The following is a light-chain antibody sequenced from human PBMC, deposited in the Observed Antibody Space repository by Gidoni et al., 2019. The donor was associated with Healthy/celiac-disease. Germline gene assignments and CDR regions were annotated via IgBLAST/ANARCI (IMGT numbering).Light chain of an antibody. CDR2: GAS. J-gene: IGKJ5*01. Sequence: EIVMTQSPATLSVSPGARATLSCRASQSVNSNLDWYQQKPGQAPRLLIYGASTRATGIPARFRGSGTGTEFTRTISSMQSEDFAVYYCQQYNKWPITFGKGTRLEIK. V-gene: IGKV3-15*01. CDR1: QSVNSN. CDR3: QQYNKWPIT.